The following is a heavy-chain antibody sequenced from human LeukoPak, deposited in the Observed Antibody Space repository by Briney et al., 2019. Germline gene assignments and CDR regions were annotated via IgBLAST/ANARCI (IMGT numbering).Heavy chain of an antibody. V-gene: IGHV4-34*01. CDR2: INHSGST. J-gene: IGHJ4*02. CDR1: GGSFSGYY. Sequence: SETLSLTCAVYGGSFSGYYWSWIRQPPGKGLEWIGEINHSGSTNYDPSLKSRVTISVDTSKNQFSLKLSSVTAADTAVYYCARVEDYDILTAGAVGGNRYPDYWGQGTLVTVSS. D-gene: IGHD3-9*01. CDR3: ARVEDYDILTAGAVGGNRYPDY.